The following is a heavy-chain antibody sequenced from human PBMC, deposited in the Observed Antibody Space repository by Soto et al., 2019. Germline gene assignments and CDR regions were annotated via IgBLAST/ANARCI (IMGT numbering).Heavy chain of an antibody. V-gene: IGHV3-30*18. CDR3: AKDRGGYYFDY. D-gene: IGHD3-10*01. Sequence: GGSLRLSCAASGFTFSSYGMHWVRQAPGKGLEWVAVISYDGSNKYYADSVKGRFTISRDNSKNTLYLQMNSLRAEDTAVYYCAKDRGGYYFDYWGQGTLVTVSS. CDR1: GFTFSSYG. J-gene: IGHJ4*02. CDR2: ISYDGSNK.